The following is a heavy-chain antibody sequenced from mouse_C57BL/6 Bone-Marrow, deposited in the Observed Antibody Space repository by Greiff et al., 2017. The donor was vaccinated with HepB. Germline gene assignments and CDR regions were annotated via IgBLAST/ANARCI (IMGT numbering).Heavy chain of an antibody. CDR2: IHPNSGST. CDR1: GYTFTSYW. V-gene: IGHV1-64*01. J-gene: IGHJ4*01. Sequence: QVQLQQPGAELVKPGASVKLSCKASGYTFTSYWMHRVKQRPGQGLEWIGMIHPNSGSTNYNEKFKSKATLTVDKSSSTAYMQLSSLKSEDSAVYYCARSPSYYYGSSYVTYYAMDYWGQGTSVTVSS. D-gene: IGHD1-1*01. CDR3: ARSPSYYYGSSYVTYYAMDY.